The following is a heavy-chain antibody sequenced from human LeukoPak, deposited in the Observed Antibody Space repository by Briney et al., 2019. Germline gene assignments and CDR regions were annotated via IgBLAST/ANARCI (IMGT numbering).Heavy chain of an antibody. V-gene: IGHV1-2*02. J-gene: IGHJ5*02. Sequence: GASVKVSCKASGYTFTSYGISWVRQAPGQGLEWMGWINPNSGGTNYAQKFQGRVTMTRDTSISTAYMELSSLRSDDTAVYYCARNSWGYDRHNLYCSGGSCYSRRFDPWGQGTLVTVSS. CDR1: GYTFTSYG. CDR3: ARNSWGYDRHNLYCSGGSCYSRRFDP. D-gene: IGHD2-15*01. CDR2: INPNSGGT.